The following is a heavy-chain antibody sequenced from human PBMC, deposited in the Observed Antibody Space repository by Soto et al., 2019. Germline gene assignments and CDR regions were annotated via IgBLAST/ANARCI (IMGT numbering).Heavy chain of an antibody. V-gene: IGHV1-69*12. CDR3: AGGMCLGGSCYLDV. J-gene: IGHJ4*02. CDR2: ISPGIDIR. D-gene: IGHD2-15*01. Sequence: QVQLVQSGAEVKKPGSSVQVSCKASGGTFSTYTLYWVRQAPGQGLEWMGGISPGIDIRDYTQKFQGRVTITADESTSTVYMQLRTLISEDTALYFFAGGMCLGGSCYLDVWGQGNRVTVSS. CDR1: GGTFSTYT.